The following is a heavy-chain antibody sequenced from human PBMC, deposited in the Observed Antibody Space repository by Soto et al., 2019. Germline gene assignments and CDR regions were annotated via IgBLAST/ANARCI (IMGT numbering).Heavy chain of an antibody. J-gene: IGHJ3*02. Sequence: GGSLRVSCAASGFAISTYNMNWVRQAPWKGLEWVSYISSSSSSSSSTIYYADSVRGRFTISRDSAKNSIFLQIDSLKAEDTAVASCAGDFDMWGQGTMVTVSS. V-gene: IGHV3-48*01. CDR3: AGDFDM. CDR1: GFAISTYN. CDR2: ISSSSSSSSSTI.